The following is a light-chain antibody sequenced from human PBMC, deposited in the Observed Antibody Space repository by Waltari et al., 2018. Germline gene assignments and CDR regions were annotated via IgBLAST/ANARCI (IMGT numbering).Light chain of an antibody. V-gene: IGLV1-40*01. Sequence: QSVLTQPPSVPGAPGHTVTISCTGTYSNVGAGSDVHWYQQVPGAAPKLLIFGNNNRPSGVPDRFSGSKSGASASLAITGLQADDEADYFCQSYDSSLSGFYVFGSGTKVTVL. J-gene: IGLJ1*01. CDR2: GNN. CDR3: QSYDSSLSGFYV. CDR1: YSNVGAGSD.